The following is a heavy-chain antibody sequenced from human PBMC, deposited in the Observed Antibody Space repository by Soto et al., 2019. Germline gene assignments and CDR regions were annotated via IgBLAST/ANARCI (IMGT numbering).Heavy chain of an antibody. CDR2: IRGSGGST. CDR1: GFTFSSYA. CDR3: ASGGDSSGYYWGTFDY. Sequence: PGGFLRLSXAASGFTFSSYAMSWVRQAPGKGLEWVSVIRGSGGSTYYADSVKGRFTISRDNSKNTLYLQMNSLRAEDTAVYYCASGGDSSGYYWGTFDYWGQGTLVTVSS. J-gene: IGHJ4*02. V-gene: IGHV3-23*01. D-gene: IGHD3-22*01.